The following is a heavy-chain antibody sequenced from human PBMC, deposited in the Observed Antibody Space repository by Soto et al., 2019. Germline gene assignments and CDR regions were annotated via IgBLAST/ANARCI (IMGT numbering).Heavy chain of an antibody. D-gene: IGHD3-22*01. Sequence: GESLKISCKGSGYSFTSYWIGWVRQMPGKGLEWMGIIYPGDSDTRYSPSFQGQVTISADKSISTAYLQWSSLKASDTAMYYCARWPRRYYYDSSGYFDYWGQGTLVTVSS. CDR1: GYSFTSYW. CDR3: ARWPRRYYYDSSGYFDY. V-gene: IGHV5-51*01. J-gene: IGHJ4*02. CDR2: IYPGDSDT.